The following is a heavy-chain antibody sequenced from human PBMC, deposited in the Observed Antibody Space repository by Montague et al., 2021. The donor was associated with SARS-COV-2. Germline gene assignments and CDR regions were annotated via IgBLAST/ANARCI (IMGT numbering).Heavy chain of an antibody. CDR1: GFSLSTGGVG. CDR3: AHQYYDYVWGSYRPDYFDX. Sequence: PALVKPTQTLTLTCSFSGFSLSTGGVGVDWIRQSPGKGLEWLGVIFWDDEKRYNPTLKTRLTLSKGTSQNQVVITLTDMGPADTATYFCAHQYYDYVWGSYRPDYFDXWGQGTLVTVSS. J-gene: IGHJ4*02. CDR2: IFWDDEK. D-gene: IGHD3-16*02. V-gene: IGHV2-5*02.